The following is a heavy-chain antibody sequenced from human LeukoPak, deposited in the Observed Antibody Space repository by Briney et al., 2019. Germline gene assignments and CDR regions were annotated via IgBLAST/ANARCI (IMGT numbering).Heavy chain of an antibody. CDR2: ISYDGSNK. CDR3: ARDGGSSDFDY. J-gene: IGHJ4*02. D-gene: IGHD6-13*01. V-gene: IGHV3-30-3*01. CDR1: GFTFSSYA. Sequence: PGGSLRLSCAASGFTFSSYAMHWVRQAPGKGLEWVAVISYDGSNKYYADSVKGRFTISRDNSKNTLYLQMNSLRAEDTAVYYCARDGGSSDFDYWGQGTLVTVSS.